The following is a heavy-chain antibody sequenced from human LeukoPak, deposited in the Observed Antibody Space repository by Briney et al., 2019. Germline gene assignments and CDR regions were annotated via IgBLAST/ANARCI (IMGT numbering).Heavy chain of an antibody. CDR3: ARDYYGSGSYKSYFDN. Sequence: SETLSLPCTVSGASISSDYWSWIRQSAGKGLEWIGRMYTSGSTQYNPSLKSRVSISVDKSKNQLSLKLSSVTAADTAVYYCARDYYGSGSYKSYFDNWGQGTQVTVSS. CDR1: GASISSDY. V-gene: IGHV4-4*07. J-gene: IGHJ4*02. CDR2: MYTSGST. D-gene: IGHD3-10*01.